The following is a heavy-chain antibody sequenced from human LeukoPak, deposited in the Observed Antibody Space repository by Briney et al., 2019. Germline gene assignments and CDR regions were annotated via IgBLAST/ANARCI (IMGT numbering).Heavy chain of an antibody. CDR1: GYTFTSYD. D-gene: IGHD2-2*02. V-gene: IGHV1-8*01. Sequence: ASVKVSCKASGYTFTSYDINWGRQGTGQGLEGMGWMYSNSGNTGYAKQFQGRVTMTRNPSISTAYMELSSLRSEDTAVYYRARVPAAIRQYYYYYGMDVWGQGTTVTVSS. J-gene: IGHJ6*02. CDR2: MYSNSGNT. CDR3: ARVPAAIRQYYYYYGMDV.